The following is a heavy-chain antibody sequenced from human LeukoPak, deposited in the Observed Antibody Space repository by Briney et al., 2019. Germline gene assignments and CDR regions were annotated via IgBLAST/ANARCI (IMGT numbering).Heavy chain of an antibody. CDR3: ARGARSDY. V-gene: IGHV3-7*01. CDR1: GFTFSSYA. Sequence: GSLRLSCAASGFTFSSYAMSWVRQAPGKGLEWVANIKQDGSEKYYVDSVKGRFTISRDNAKNSLYLQMNSLRAEDTAVYYCARGARSDYWGQGTLVTVSS. J-gene: IGHJ4*02. CDR2: IKQDGSEK.